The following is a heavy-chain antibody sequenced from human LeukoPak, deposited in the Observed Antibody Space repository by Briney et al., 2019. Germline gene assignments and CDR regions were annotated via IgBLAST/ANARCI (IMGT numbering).Heavy chain of an antibody. CDR3: AEGSSTNPNWFDP. Sequence: ASVKVSCKASGGTFSSYAISWVRQAPGQGLEWMGRIIPILGIANYAQKFQGRVTITADKSTSTAYMELSSLRSEDTAVYYCAEGSSTNPNWFDPWGQGTLVTVSS. V-gene: IGHV1-69*04. CDR1: GGTFSSYA. CDR2: IIPILGIA. D-gene: IGHD2-2*01. J-gene: IGHJ5*02.